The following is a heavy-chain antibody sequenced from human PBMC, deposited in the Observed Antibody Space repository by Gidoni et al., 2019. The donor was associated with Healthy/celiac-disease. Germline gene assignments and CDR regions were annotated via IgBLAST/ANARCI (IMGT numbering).Heavy chain of an antibody. J-gene: IGHJ4*02. D-gene: IGHD2-15*01. CDR2: INHSGST. Sequence: QVQLQQWGAGLLKPSETLSLTCAVYGGSFRGSSWSCIRQPPGKGLEWIGEINHSGSTNYNPSLKSRVTISVDTSKNQFSLKLSSVTAADTAVYYCARGYPNQDIVVVVAASLGYFDYWGQGTLVTVSS. CDR1: GGSFRGSS. CDR3: ARGYPNQDIVVVVAASLGYFDY. V-gene: IGHV4-34*01.